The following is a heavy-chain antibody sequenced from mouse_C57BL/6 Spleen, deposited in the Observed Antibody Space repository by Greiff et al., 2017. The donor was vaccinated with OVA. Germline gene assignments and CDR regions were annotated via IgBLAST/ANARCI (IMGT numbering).Heavy chain of an antibody. D-gene: IGHD1-1*01. CDR3: ARKGLTGSSPFDY. J-gene: IGHJ2*01. CDR1: GYAFSSYW. CDR2: IYPGDGDT. V-gene: IGHV1-80*01. Sequence: VQLQQSGAELVKPGASVKISCKASGYAFSSYWMNWVKQRPGKGLEWIGQIYPGDGDTNYNGKFKGKATLTADKSSSTAYMQLSSLTSEDSAVYFCARKGLTGSSPFDYWGQGTTLTVSS.